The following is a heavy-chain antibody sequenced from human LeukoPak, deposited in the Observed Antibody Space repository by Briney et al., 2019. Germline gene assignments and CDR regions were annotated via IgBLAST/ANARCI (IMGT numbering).Heavy chain of an antibody. V-gene: IGHV3-48*03. D-gene: IGHD3-22*01. CDR3: ARDFAEYYYDSSGGAFDI. CDR1: GFTFSSYE. Sequence: PGGSLRLSCAASGFTFSSYEMNWVRQAPGKGLEWVSYISSSGSTKYYADSVKGRFTISRDNAKTSLFLQMNSLRAEDTAVYYCARDFAEYYYDSSGGAFDIWGQGTMVTVSS. J-gene: IGHJ3*02. CDR2: ISSSGSTK.